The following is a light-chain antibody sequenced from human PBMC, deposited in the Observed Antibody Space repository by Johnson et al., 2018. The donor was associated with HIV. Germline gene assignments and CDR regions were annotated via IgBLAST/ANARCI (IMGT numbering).Light chain of an antibody. CDR1: SSNIGNSY. CDR2: DNN. V-gene: IGLV1-51*01. J-gene: IGLJ1*01. Sequence: QSVLTQPPSVSAAPGQKVTISCSGSSSNIGNSYVSWYQQLPGTAPKLLIYDNNKRPSGIPDRFSGSKSVTSATLGITGLQTGDEADYYCGTWGGVFGTGTKVTVL. CDR3: GTWGGV.